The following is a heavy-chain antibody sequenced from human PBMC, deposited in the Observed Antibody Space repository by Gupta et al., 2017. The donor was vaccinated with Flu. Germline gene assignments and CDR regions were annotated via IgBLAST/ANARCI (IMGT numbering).Heavy chain of an antibody. CDR2: IWNDGSNK. V-gene: IGHV3-30*18. Sequence: QAQLVESGGGVVQPGRSLRLSCAASRFTFSIYGMHWVRQAPGKGLEWVAVIWNDGSNKYYADSVKGRFTISRDNSKNTLYLQMNSLRTEDTAVYYCAKGDAGGNFHYFDCWGQGTLVTVSS. D-gene: IGHD4-23*01. CDR3: AKGDAGGNFHYFDC. CDR1: RFTFSIYG. J-gene: IGHJ4*02.